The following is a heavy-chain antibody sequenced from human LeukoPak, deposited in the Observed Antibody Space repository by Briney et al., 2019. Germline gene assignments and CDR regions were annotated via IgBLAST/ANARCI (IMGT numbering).Heavy chain of an antibody. CDR2: ISWNSGSI. CDR1: GFTFDDYA. Sequence: GGSLRLSCAASGFTFDDYAMHWVRHAPGKGLEWVSGISWNSGSIGYADSVKGRFTISRDNAKNSLYLQMNSLRAEDTALYYCAKFDTPYDFWSGSLFDYWGQGTLVTVSS. J-gene: IGHJ4*02. CDR3: AKFDTPYDFWSGSLFDY. V-gene: IGHV3-9*01. D-gene: IGHD3-3*01.